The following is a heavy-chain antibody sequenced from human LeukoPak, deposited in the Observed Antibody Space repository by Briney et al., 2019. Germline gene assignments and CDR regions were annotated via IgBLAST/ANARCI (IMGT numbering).Heavy chain of an antibody. D-gene: IGHD6-13*01. CDR3: ARVAGYSSSWYRSSYNWFDP. CDR1: GGSFSGYY. J-gene: IGHJ5*02. CDR2: INHSGST. V-gene: IGHV4-34*01. Sequence: ASETLSLTCAVYGGSFSGYYWSWIRQPPGKGLEWIGEINHSGSTNYNPSLKSRVTISVDTSKNQFSLKLSSVTAADTAVYYCARVAGYSSSWYRSSYNWFDPWGQGTLVTVSS.